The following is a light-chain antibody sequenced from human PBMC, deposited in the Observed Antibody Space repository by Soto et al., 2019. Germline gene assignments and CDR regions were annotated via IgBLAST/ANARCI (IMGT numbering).Light chain of an antibody. CDR3: SSHTSGTWV. Sequence: QSVLTQPASVSGAPGQSITISCTGTSSDIGAYKAVSWLQQHPGKAPKLLIYEVSNRPSGISTRFSGSKSGNTASLTISGLQADDESDYYCSSHTSGTWVFGGGIKLTVL. CDR1: SSDIGAYKA. V-gene: IGLV2-14*01. J-gene: IGLJ3*02. CDR2: EVS.